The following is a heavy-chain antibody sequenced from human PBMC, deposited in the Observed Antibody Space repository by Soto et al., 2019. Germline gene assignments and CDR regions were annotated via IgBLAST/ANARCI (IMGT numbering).Heavy chain of an antibody. J-gene: IGHJ6*02. D-gene: IGHD6-13*01. Sequence: PGGSLRLSCAASGFTFSSYWMHWVRQAPGKGLVWVSRINSDGSSTSYADSVKGRFTISRDNAKNTLYLQMNSLRAADTAVYYCARVYSSPYYYYYGMDVWGQGTTVTVSS. V-gene: IGHV3-74*01. CDR2: INSDGSST. CDR1: GFTFSSYW. CDR3: ARVYSSPYYYYYGMDV.